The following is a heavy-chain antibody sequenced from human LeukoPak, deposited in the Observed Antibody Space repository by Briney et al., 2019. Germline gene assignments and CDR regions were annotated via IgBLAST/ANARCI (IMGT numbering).Heavy chain of an antibody. CDR2: INHSGIT. V-gene: IGHV4-34*01. CDR1: GGSFSGYY. J-gene: IGHJ4*02. CDR3: ARGLGLFGDL. D-gene: IGHD3-10*02. Sequence: SETLSLTCAVYGGSFSGYYWSWIRQPPGKGLEWIGEINHSGITYHNPSLKSRVTISVDTSKNQFSLKLSSVTAADTAVYYCARGLGLFGDLWGQGTLVTVSS.